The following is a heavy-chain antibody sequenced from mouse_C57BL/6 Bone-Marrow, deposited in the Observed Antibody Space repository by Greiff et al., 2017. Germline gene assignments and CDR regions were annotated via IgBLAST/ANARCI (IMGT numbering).Heavy chain of an antibody. CDR3: ARSGGPYYYGSSYRFAY. D-gene: IGHD1-1*01. CDR1: GYTFTSYW. Sequence: QVQLQQPGAELVKPGASVKLSCKASGYTFTSYWMQWVKQRPGQGLEWIGEIDPSDSYTNYNQKFKGKATLTVDTSSSTAYMPLSSLTSEDSAVYYCARSGGPYYYGSSYRFAYWGQGTLVTVSA. V-gene: IGHV1-50*01. CDR2: IDPSDSYT. J-gene: IGHJ3*01.